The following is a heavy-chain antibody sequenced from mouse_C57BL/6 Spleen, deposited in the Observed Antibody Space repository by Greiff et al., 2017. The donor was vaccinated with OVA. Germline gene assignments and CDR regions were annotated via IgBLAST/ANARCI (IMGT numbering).Heavy chain of an antibody. J-gene: IGHJ4*01. CDR1: GYSITSGYY. V-gene: IGHV3-6*01. CDR3: AREVYYAMDY. CDR2: ISYDGSN. Sequence: LEESGPGLVKPSQSLSLTCSVTGYSITSGYYWNWIRQFPGNKLEWMGYISYDGSNNYNPSLKNRISITRDTSKNQFFLKLNSVTTEDTATYYCAREVYYAMDYWGQGTSVTVSS.